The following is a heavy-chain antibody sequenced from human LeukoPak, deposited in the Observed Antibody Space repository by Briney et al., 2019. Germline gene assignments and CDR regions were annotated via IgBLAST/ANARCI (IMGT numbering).Heavy chain of an antibody. D-gene: IGHD2-2*02. V-gene: IGHV3-23*01. CDR2: ISNSGDTT. Sequence: GGSLRLSCAASGFTFSSYAMSWVRQAPGKGLEWISGISNSGDTTYDADSVKGRFTISRDNSKNTLYLQMNSLRAEDTAVYYRAKCPGSANCYTGFDYWGQGTLVTVFS. CDR1: GFTFSSYA. CDR3: AKCPGSANCYTGFDY. J-gene: IGHJ4*02.